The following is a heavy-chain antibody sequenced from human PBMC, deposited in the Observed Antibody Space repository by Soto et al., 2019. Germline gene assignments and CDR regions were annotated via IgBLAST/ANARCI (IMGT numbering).Heavy chain of an antibody. CDR3: ARDILSGGAYPDS. CDR1: GFTFSTYT. Sequence: GGSMRLSCAASGFTFSTYTMNWVRQAPGKGLEWISSISSGSSYIYYAGSVKGRFTISRDNAKNSLFLQMNSLRADDTAVYYCARDILSGGAYPDSWGQGTKVTVSS. J-gene: IGHJ5*01. D-gene: IGHD3-10*01. V-gene: IGHV3-21*01. CDR2: ISSGSSYI.